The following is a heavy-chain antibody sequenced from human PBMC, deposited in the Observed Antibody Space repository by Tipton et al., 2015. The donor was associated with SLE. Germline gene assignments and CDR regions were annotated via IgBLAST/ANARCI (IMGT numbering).Heavy chain of an antibody. D-gene: IGHD3/OR15-3a*01. J-gene: IGHJ4*02. CDR3: AKGGAGGLYFDS. CDR2: IYYGARR. V-gene: IGHV3-23*03. CDR1: GFTFRSSS. Sequence: SLRLSCVASGFTFRSSSMAWVRRAPGRGLEWVSIIYYGARRYSRDSVKGRFTISRDDSTNTLDLQMDSLSADDTGIYYCAKGGAGGLYFDSWGLGTLVTVSS.